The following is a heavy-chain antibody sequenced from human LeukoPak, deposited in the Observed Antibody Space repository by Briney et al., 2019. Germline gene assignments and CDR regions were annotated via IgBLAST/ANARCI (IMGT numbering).Heavy chain of an antibody. J-gene: IGHJ6*04. CDR2: IYYSGST. CDR3: ARGVVVVAGEDV. V-gene: IGHV4-59*08. Sequence: PSETLSLTCTVSGGSISSYYWSWIRQPPGKGLEWIGYIYYSGSTNYNPSLKSRVTISVDTSKNQFSLKLSSVTAADTAVYYCARGVVVVAGEDVWGKGTTVTVSS. D-gene: IGHD2-15*01. CDR1: GGSISSYY.